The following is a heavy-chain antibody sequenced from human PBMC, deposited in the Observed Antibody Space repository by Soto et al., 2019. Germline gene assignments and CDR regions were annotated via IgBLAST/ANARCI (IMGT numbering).Heavy chain of an antibody. J-gene: IGHJ6*03. CDR2: IIPIFGTA. CDR1: GGTFSSYA. Sequence: SVKVSCKASGGTFSSYAISWVRQAPGQGLEWMGGIIPIFGTANYAQKFQGRVTITADESTSTAYMELSSLRSEDTAVYYCARPWAGYLRYYYMDVWGKGTTVTVSS. CDR3: ARPWAGYLRYYYMDV. V-gene: IGHV1-69*13. D-gene: IGHD1-26*01.